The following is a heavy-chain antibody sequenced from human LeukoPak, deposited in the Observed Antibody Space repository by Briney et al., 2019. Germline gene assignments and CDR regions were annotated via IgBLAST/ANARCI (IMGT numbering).Heavy chain of an antibody. CDR1: GGSTSSYY. CDR2: INYSGST. CDR3: ARGESKRYSGYDYYVMDV. D-gene: IGHD5-12*01. J-gene: IGHJ6*02. V-gene: IGHV4-59*01. Sequence: SETLSLTCTVSGGSTSSYYWSWIRQPPGKGLEWIGYINYSGSTNYNPSLKRRVTISVDTSKNQFSLKLSSVTAADTAVYYCARGESKRYSGYDYYVMDVWGQGTTVTVSS.